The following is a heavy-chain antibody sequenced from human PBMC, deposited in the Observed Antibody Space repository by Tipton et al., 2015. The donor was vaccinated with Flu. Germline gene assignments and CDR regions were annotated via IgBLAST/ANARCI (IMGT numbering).Heavy chain of an antibody. V-gene: IGHV4-34*01. CDR3: ARLGFLGY. Sequence: TLSLTCAVYGGSFSGYYWSWIRQPPGKGLEWIGSIYYSGSTYYNPSLKSRVTISVDTSKNQFSLRLSSVTAADTAVYYCARLGFLGYWGQGTLVTVSS. CDR2: IYYSGST. J-gene: IGHJ4*02. CDR1: GGSFSGYY. D-gene: IGHD3-3*02.